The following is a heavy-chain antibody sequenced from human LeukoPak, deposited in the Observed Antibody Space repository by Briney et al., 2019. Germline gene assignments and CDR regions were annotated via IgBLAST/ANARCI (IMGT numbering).Heavy chain of an antibody. V-gene: IGHV3-33*01. J-gene: IGHJ4*02. CDR3: AGGSDYFDY. CDR2: IWYDGSNK. CDR1: GFTFSNYG. Sequence: GRSLRLSCAASGFTFSNYGMHWVRQAPGKGLGGVAVIWYDGSNKYYADSVKGRFTISRDNSENTLYMQMNSLRAEDTAVYYCAGGSDYFDYWGQGTLVTVSS.